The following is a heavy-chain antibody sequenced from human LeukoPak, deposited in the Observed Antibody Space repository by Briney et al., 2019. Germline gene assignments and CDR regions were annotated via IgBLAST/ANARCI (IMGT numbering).Heavy chain of an antibody. CDR2: IWHDASHT. D-gene: IGHD3-10*01. CDR3: ARRSKVRGLWFGSQSWFDP. V-gene: IGHV3-33*01. Sequence: GGSLRLSCAASGFSFSTYAMHWVRQAPGKGLEWVALIWHDASHTFYTDSVKGRSTISRDNSKNTVYLQMNSLGGEDTAVYYCARRSKVRGLWFGSQSWFDPWGQGTLVTVSS. J-gene: IGHJ5*02. CDR1: GFSFSTYA.